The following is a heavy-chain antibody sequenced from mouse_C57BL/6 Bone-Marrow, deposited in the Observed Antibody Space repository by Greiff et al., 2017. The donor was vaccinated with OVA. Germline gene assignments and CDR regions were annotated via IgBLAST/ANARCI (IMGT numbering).Heavy chain of an antibody. CDR3: TTVENTGVYFDY. CDR1: GFNIKDDY. V-gene: IGHV14-4*01. Sequence: VQLQQSGAELVRPGASVKLSCTASGFNIKDDYMHWVKQRPEQGLEWIGWIDPENGDTEYASKFQGKGTISADTSSNTDYLQISSLRSEDTAVYYCTTVENTGVYFDYWGQGTPLTVSS. CDR2: IDPENGDT. J-gene: IGHJ2*01. D-gene: IGHD1-1*01.